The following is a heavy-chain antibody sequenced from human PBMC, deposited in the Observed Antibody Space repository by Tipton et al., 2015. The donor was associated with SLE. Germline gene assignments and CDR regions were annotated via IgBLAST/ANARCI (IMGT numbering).Heavy chain of an antibody. CDR1: GGTFSRYT. V-gene: IGHV1-69*09. CDR2: IIPILNIA. CDR3: AGSYDFWSGYNY. J-gene: IGHJ4*02. Sequence: QLVQSGAEVKKPGSSVKVSCKASGGTFSRYTVSWVRQAPGQGLEWTGRIIPILNIANYVQKFQGRVTITADKSTSTAYMELSTLRSEDTAVYYCAGSYDFWSGYNYWGQGTLVTVSS. D-gene: IGHD3-3*01.